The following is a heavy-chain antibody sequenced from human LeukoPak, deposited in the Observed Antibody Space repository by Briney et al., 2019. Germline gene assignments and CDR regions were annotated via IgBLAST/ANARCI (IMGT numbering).Heavy chain of an antibody. J-gene: IGHJ4*02. Sequence: PSETLSLTCAVYGGSFSGYYWSWIRQPPGKGLEWIGEINHSGSTNYNPSLKSRVTISVDTSKNQFSLKLSSVTAADTAVYYCARVGADVGDILTGYYMKYYFDYWGQGTLVTVSS. V-gene: IGHV4-34*01. CDR2: INHSGST. CDR1: GGSFSGYY. D-gene: IGHD3-9*01. CDR3: ARVGADVGDILTGYYMKYYFDY.